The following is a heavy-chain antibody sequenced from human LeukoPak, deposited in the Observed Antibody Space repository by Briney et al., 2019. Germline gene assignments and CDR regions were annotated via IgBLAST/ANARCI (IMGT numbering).Heavy chain of an antibody. V-gene: IGHV3-23*01. CDR1: RFIFKNYA. J-gene: IGHJ4*02. CDR3: AKRVGGTPDY. D-gene: IGHD1-26*01. CDR2: IGGDGVGK. Sequence: GGSLSLSCAASRFIFKNYAMMWVRQAPGKGLEWVSAIGGDGVGKDYADSVKGRFTISRDNFKDTVYLEMNSLRVEDTALYYCAKRVGGTPDYWGLGTLVTVAS.